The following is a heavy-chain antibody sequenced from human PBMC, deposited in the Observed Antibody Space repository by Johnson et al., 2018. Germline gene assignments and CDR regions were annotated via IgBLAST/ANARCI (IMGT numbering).Heavy chain of an antibody. D-gene: IGHD2-15*01. V-gene: IGHV3-30*03. CDR3: AAARLPLFYYYYYMDV. CDR1: GFTFSSYG. CDR2: ISYDGSNK. J-gene: IGHJ6*03. Sequence: QVQLVQSGGGVVQPGRSLRLSCAASGFTFSSYGMHWVRQAPGKGLEWVAVISYDGSNKYYADSVKGRFTISRDNSKNTLYLQMNSLRAEDTAVYYCAAARLPLFYYYYYMDVWGKGTTVTVSS.